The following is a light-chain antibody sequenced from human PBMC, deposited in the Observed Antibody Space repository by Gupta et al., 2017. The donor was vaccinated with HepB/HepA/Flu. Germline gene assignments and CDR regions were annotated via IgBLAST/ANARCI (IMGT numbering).Light chain of an antibody. CDR1: SSDVGGYNY. J-gene: IGLJ3*02. CDR2: DDS. Sequence: QSALTQPRSVSGSPRQSVTISCTAPSSDVGGYNYVSWYQQHPAQAPNLMIYDDSKRRSGVPDRFSGAKSGTTAAVTTTGVQAEDAADYYCDSQESSNNIWVFGGGTKLTGL. V-gene: IGLV2-11*02. CDR3: DSQESSNNIWV.